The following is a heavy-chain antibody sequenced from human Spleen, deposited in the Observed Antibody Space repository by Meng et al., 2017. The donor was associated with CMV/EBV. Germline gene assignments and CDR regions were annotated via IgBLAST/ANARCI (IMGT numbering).Heavy chain of an antibody. CDR3: ARVTHAQRKYRSSPYLDY. Sequence: GESLKISCAASGFTFSDYYMSWIRQAPGKGLEWVAYISGSGSTIYYADSVKGRFTISRDNAKNALYLQMNSLRAEDTAVYYCARVTHAQRKYRSSPYLDYWGQGTLVTVSS. CDR1: GFTFSDYY. CDR2: ISGSGSTI. D-gene: IGHD6-13*01. J-gene: IGHJ4*02. V-gene: IGHV3-11*01.